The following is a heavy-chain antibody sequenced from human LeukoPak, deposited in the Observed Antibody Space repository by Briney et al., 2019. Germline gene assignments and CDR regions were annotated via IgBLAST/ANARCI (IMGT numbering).Heavy chain of an antibody. V-gene: IGHV3-23*01. Sequence: GGSLRLSCAASEFIFSSYVMSWVRQAPGKGLEWVSSISGSGDITYYADSVKGRFTISRDNSKNTLFLQMNSLRVEDTAVYYCASSDYFGSGRGGFSPSDYWGQGTLVTVSS. CDR3: ASSDYFGSGRGGFSPSDY. J-gene: IGHJ4*02. CDR1: EFIFSSYV. CDR2: ISGSGDIT. D-gene: IGHD3-10*01.